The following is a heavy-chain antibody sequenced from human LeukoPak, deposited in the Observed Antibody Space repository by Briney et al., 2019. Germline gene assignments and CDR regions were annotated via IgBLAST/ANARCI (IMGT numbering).Heavy chain of an antibody. CDR1: GGSISNEGDY. CDR3: AREGTLGSGWYDY. J-gene: IGHJ4*02. V-gene: IGHV4-61*02. D-gene: IGHD6-19*01. CDR2: IYNSGTT. Sequence: PSETLSLTCTVSGGSISNEGDYWSWIRQPAGKGPEWIGRIYNSGTTNYNPSVKSRISMSVDTSENQFSLNLRSVTAADTAVYYCAREGTLGSGWYDYWGQGTLVTVSS.